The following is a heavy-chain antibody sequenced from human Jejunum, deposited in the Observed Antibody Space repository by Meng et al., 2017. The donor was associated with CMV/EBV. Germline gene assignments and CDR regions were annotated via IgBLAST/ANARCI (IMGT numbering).Heavy chain of an antibody. Sequence: QVHLQEPGPGLVKPAQTLSLTCTVSGGSISSGDYYWSWIRQPPGKGLEWIGCIYYSGSTYYNPSLKGRVTISVDTSKNQFSLNLSSVTAADTAVYYCARGQRSYSGSYPEWFDPWGQGTLVTVSS. V-gene: IGHV4-30-4*01. CDR2: IYYSGST. CDR1: GGSISSGDYY. CDR3: ARGQRSYSGSYPEWFDP. D-gene: IGHD1-26*01. J-gene: IGHJ5*02.